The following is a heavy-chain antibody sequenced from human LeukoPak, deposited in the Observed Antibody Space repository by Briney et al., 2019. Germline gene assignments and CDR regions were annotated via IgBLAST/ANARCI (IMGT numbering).Heavy chain of an antibody. V-gene: IGHV3-53*01. Sequence: PGGSLRLSCAAAGFTVSSNYMSWVRQAPGKGLEWVSVTYSGGYTYYADSVKGRFTISRDSSKNTLYLQMNSLRAEDTAVYYCARLYCSGGSCYWDHWGQGTLVTVSS. CDR2: TYSGGYT. J-gene: IGHJ4*02. CDR1: GFTVSSNY. D-gene: IGHD2-15*01. CDR3: ARLYCSGGSCYWDH.